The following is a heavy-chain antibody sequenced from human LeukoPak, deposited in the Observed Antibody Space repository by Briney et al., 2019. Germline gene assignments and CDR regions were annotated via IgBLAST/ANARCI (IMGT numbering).Heavy chain of an antibody. CDR1: GFTFSGYA. Sequence: GGSLRLSCAASGFTFSGYAMSWVRQAPGKGLEWVSSISSSSSYIYYADSVKGRFTISRDNAKNSLYLQMNSLRAEDTAVYYCAREDDSSGYYRYWGQGTLVTVSS. V-gene: IGHV3-21*01. D-gene: IGHD3-22*01. J-gene: IGHJ4*02. CDR3: AREDDSSGYYRY. CDR2: ISSSSSYI.